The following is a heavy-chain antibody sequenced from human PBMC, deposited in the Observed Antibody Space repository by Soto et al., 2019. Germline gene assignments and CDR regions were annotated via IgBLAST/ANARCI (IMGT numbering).Heavy chain of an antibody. CDR3: ARCYCRVGSCYTCWHFDL. CDR2: IGPYNGNT. D-gene: IGHD2-15*01. V-gene: IGHV1-18*01. J-gene: IGHJ2*01. Sequence: QVHLVQSGAEVKKRGASVKVFCKASGYTFNNYGISWVRQAPGQGLEWMGWIGPYNGNTDHAQNFQGRVTMTTDTSANTAYMELRSLRSDDTALYYCARCYCRVGSCYTCWHFDLCGRGTLVTVSS. CDR1: GYTFNNYG.